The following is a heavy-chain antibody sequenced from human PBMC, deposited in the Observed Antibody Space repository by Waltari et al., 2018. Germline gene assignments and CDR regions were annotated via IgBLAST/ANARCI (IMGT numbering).Heavy chain of an antibody. CDR1: GFILSHHA. CDR3: AKGLLGTTNFDY. J-gene: IGHJ4*02. V-gene: IGHV3-23*04. D-gene: IGHD1-7*01. CDR2: IGGRAGNT. Sequence: EVLLVESGGGLVQPGGSMRLSCAASGFILSHHAMIWVRQAPGKGLVWVSAIGGRAGNTYYADSVKGRFTISRDNSKNTLYLRMSSLRAEDTAIYYCAKGLLGTTNFDYWGQGTLVTVSS.